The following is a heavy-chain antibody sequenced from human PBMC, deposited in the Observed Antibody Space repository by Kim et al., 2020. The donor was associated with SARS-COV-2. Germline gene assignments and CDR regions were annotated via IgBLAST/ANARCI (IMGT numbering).Heavy chain of an antibody. CDR2: INGDGGAT. J-gene: IGHJ4*02. CDR3: VRIYSSSSFGY. D-gene: IGHD6-6*01. V-gene: IGHV3-74*01. Sequence: GGSLRLSCAASGFTFSSYWMHWVRQAPGKGLVWVSRINGDGGATIYADSVKGRFTISRDNAKKTLYLQINSLRAEDTAVYYCVRIYSSSSFGYWGQGTLVTVSS. CDR1: GFTFSSYW.